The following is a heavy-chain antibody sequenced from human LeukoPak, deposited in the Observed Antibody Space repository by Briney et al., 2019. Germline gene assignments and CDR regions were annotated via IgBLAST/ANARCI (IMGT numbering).Heavy chain of an antibody. Sequence: GGSLRLSCAASGFIVNSNYMNWVRQAPGKGLEWVTVLYSDDTTYYADSVKGRFTISRDNSKNTLYLQMNNLRAEDTAVYYCARGGGYYAIDYWGQGTLVTVSS. J-gene: IGHJ4*02. V-gene: IGHV3-53*01. CDR2: LYSDDTT. CDR3: ARGGGYYAIDY. D-gene: IGHD1-26*01. CDR1: GFIVNSNY.